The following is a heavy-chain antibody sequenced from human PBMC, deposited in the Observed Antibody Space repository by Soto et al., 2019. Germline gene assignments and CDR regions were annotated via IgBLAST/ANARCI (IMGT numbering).Heavy chain of an antibody. CDR3: GRHELWSGYYNDYYYYGMDV. CDR1: GYTFANYW. CDR2: IYPSDSRT. D-gene: IGHD3-3*01. J-gene: IGHJ6*02. V-gene: IGHV5-51*01. Sequence: GESLKISCESSGYTFANYWIGWVRQVPGIGLEWVAIIYPSDSRTRYSPSFQGQVTISADKSISTAYLQWSSLKASDTAMYYCGRHELWSGYYNDYYYYGMDVWGQGTTVTVSS.